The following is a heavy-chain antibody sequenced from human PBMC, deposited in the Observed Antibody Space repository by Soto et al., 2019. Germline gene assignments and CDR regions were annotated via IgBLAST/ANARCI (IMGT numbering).Heavy chain of an antibody. Sequence: SETLSLTCTVSGGSISSSSYYWGWIRQPPGKGLEWIGSIYYSGSTYYNPSLKSRVTISVDTSKNQFSLKLSSVTAADTAVYYCVSDYGDYVAFHFDYWGQGTLVTVSS. D-gene: IGHD4-17*01. CDR1: GGSISSSSYY. CDR3: VSDYGDYVAFHFDY. CDR2: IYYSGST. V-gene: IGHV4-39*01. J-gene: IGHJ4*02.